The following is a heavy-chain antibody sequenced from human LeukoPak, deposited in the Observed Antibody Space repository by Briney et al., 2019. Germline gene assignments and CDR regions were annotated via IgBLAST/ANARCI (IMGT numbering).Heavy chain of an antibody. CDR2: IYYSGST. Sequence: SETLSLTCTVSGGSISSSSYYWGWIRQPPGKGLEWIGSIYYSGSTYYNPSLKSRVTISVDTSKNQFSLKLSSVTAADTAVYYCAREKSSPRFTMVRGVKGGFDYWGQGTLVTVSS. V-gene: IGHV4-39*07. J-gene: IGHJ4*02. CDR3: AREKSSPRFTMVRGVKGGFDY. CDR1: GGSISSSSYY. D-gene: IGHD3-10*01.